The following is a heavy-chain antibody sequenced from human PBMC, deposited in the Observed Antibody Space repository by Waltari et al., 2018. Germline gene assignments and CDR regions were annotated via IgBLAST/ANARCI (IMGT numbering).Heavy chain of an antibody. V-gene: IGHV1-2*06. Sequence: QVQLVQSGAEGKKSGASVKDSCKASGYTFTDFSIHWERQAPGQGLEWMGRINPNSGDTSFAQRFQGRVTMTGDTSITTAYMELTGLRSDDTAIYYCARSGGGTTTFGVAEWGQGSLVTVSS. CDR2: INPNSGDT. CDR1: GYTFTDFS. CDR3: ARSGGGTTTFGVAE. J-gene: IGHJ4*02. D-gene: IGHD3-3*01.